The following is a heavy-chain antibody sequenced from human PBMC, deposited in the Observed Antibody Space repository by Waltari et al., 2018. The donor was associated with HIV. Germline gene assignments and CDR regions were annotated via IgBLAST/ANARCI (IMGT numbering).Heavy chain of an antibody. Sequence: QVQLQESGPGLVKPSQTLSLTCTVSGGSISSGDYYWSWNRQPPGKGLEWIGYIYYRGSTYYIPALKSRVTNSVDTSKNQFSLKLSSVTAADTAVYYCARDPRIAAADPYWYFDLWGRGTLVTVSS. CDR1: GGSISSGDYY. CDR3: ARDPRIAAADPYWYFDL. D-gene: IGHD6-13*01. J-gene: IGHJ2*01. V-gene: IGHV4-30-4*01. CDR2: IYYRGST.